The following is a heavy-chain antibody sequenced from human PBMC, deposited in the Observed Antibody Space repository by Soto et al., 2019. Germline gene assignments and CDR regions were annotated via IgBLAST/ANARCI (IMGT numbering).Heavy chain of an antibody. CDR2: ISGSGGST. D-gene: IGHD3-10*01. Sequence: EVQLLESGGGLVQPGGSLRLSCAASGFTFSSYAMSWVRQAPGQGLEWVSAISGSGGSTYYADSVKGRFTISRDNSKNTLYLQMNSLRAEDTAVYYCAKGSKGSGSYSPYYYYYYLDVWGKGTTVTVSS. CDR3: AKGSKGSGSYSPYYYYYYLDV. V-gene: IGHV3-23*01. J-gene: IGHJ6*03. CDR1: GFTFSSYA.